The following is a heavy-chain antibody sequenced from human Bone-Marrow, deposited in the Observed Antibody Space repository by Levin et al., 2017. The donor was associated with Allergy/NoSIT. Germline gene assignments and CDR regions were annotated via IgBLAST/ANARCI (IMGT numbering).Heavy chain of an antibody. J-gene: IGHJ5*02. CDR2: IYYSGDT. CDR3: ARGVIFGVGTT. D-gene: IGHD3-3*01. Sequence: SETLSLTCNVSGGSVNNYYWYWVRQPPGKGLEWIGQIYYSGDTLYNPSLKSRVIISIDTSKNHFSLKLNSVTAADTAVYYCARGVIFGVGTTWGQGVLVTVSS. V-gene: IGHV4-59*02. CDR1: GGSVNNYY.